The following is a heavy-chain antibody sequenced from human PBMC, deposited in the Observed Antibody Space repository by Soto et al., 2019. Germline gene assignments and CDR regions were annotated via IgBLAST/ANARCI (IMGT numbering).Heavy chain of an antibody. V-gene: IGHV1-18*01. J-gene: IGHJ5*02. D-gene: IGHD3-22*01. Sequence: WASVKVSCKASGYTFTNYGITWVRQAPGQGLEWMGWISGFNGNTHYAQKFQGRVTMTADTSTSTAYMELRSLRSEDTAVYYCARTNYYDTSGHPNWFDPWGQGTLVTVSS. CDR2: ISGFNGNT. CDR1: GYTFTNYG. CDR3: ARTNYYDTSGHPNWFDP.